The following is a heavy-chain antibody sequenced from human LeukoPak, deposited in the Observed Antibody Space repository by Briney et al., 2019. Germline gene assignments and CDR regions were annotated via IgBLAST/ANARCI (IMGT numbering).Heavy chain of an antibody. J-gene: IGHJ4*02. CDR1: GFTFSNYG. Sequence: PGGSLRLSCAASGFTFSNYGMHWVRQAPGKGLEWVAVIWNDGSNKYYADSVKGRFTISRDNLKNTLFLQMNSLRAEDTAVYYCAKDREMATMSEYYFDYWGPGTLVTVSS. V-gene: IGHV3-33*06. D-gene: IGHD5-24*01. CDR3: AKDREMATMSEYYFDY. CDR2: IWNDGSNK.